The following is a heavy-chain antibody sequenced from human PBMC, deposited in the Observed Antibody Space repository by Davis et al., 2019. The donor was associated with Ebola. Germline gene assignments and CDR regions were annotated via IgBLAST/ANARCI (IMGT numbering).Heavy chain of an antibody. J-gene: IGHJ4*02. CDR3: ARGENGDYVDY. CDR1: GYTFTSYA. V-gene: IGHV1-3*01. Sequence: AASVKVSCKASGYTFTSYAMHWVRQAPGQRLEWMGWINAGNGNTKYSQKSQGRVTITRDTSASTAYMELSSLRSEDTAVYYCARGENGDYVDYWGQGTLVTVSS. CDR2: INAGNGNT. D-gene: IGHD4-17*01.